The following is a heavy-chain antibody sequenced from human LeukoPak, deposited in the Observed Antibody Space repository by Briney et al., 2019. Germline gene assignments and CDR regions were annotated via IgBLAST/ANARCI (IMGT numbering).Heavy chain of an antibody. V-gene: IGHV3-21*01. CDR2: ISRSSSYI. D-gene: IGHD3-10*01. CDR1: GFTFSSYS. CDR3: ARGGSGSYSIDY. J-gene: IGHJ4*02. Sequence: GGSLRLSCAASGFTFSSYSMNRVREAPGKGLEWVSSISRSSSYIYYADSVKGRFTISRDNAKNSLYLQMNSLRAEDTAVYYCARGGSGSYSIDYWGQGTLVTVSS.